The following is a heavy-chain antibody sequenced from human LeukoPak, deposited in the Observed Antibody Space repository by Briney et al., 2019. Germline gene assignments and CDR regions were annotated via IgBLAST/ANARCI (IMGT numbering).Heavy chain of an antibody. D-gene: IGHD4-17*01. CDR3: ARTATVTNSGSDY. CDR2: IIPIFGTA. J-gene: IGHJ4*02. V-gene: IGHV1-69*05. Sequence: SVKVSCKASGGTFSNYAISWVRQAPGQGLEWMGGIIPIFGTANYAQKFQGRVTMTRDTSTSTVYMELSSLRSEDTAVYYCARTATVTNSGSDYWGQGTLVTVSS. CDR1: GGTFSNYA.